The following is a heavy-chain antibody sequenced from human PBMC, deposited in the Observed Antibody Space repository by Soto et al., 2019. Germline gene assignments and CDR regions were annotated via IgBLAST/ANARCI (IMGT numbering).Heavy chain of an antibody. CDR1: GFTFISYA. CDR3: AKDSTWVSGSDSRGDFDY. Sequence: EVQLLESGGGLVQPGGSLRLSCAASGFTFISYAMSWVRQAPGKGLEWVSGISASGGSTYYADSVKGRFTISRDKSKNTLYLQMNSLRAEDTAEYYCAKDSTWVSGSDSRGDFDYWGQGTLVTVSS. J-gene: IGHJ4*02. D-gene: IGHD1-26*01. CDR2: ISASGGST. V-gene: IGHV3-23*01.